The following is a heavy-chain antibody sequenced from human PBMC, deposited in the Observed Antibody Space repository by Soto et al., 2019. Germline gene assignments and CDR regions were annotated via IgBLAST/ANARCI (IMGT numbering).Heavy chain of an antibody. J-gene: IGHJ4*02. CDR2: IFYSGAT. V-gene: IGHV4-31*03. Sequence: QVQLQESGPGLVTPSQTLSLTCTVSGGSISGGHYYWSWIRQHPGKGLEWIGYIFYSGATYYNPSLQSRLTISVDTSQNQFSLRLSSVTAADTAVYYCARGGSGGVVVVAPIDYWGQGTLVTVSS. D-gene: IGHD2-15*01. CDR3: ARGGSGGVVVVAPIDY. CDR1: GGSISGGHYY.